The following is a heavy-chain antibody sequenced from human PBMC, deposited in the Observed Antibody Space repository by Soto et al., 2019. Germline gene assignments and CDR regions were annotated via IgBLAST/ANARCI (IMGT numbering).Heavy chain of an antibody. CDR2: IYPGDSDT. Sequence: GESLKISCKGSGYSFTSYWIGWVRQMPGKGLEWMGIIYPGDSDTRYSPSFQGQVTISADKSISTAYLQWSSLKASDTAMYYCARQVYCSGGSCYQYYGMAVWGQGTTVTVSS. CDR1: GYSFTSYW. D-gene: IGHD2-15*01. V-gene: IGHV5-51*01. CDR3: ARQVYCSGGSCYQYYGMAV. J-gene: IGHJ6*02.